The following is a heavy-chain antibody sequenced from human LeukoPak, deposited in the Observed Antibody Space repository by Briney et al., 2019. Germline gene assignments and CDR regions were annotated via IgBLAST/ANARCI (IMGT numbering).Heavy chain of an antibody. V-gene: IGHV4-34*01. CDR2: INHSGST. J-gene: IGHJ4*02. CDR3: ARAWAVAGKPRLDY. CDR1: GVPFSGYY. D-gene: IGHD6-19*01. Sequence: SETLSLTCAVYGVPFSGYYWSWIRQPPGKGLEWIGEINHSGSTNYNPSLKSRVTISVDTSKNQFSLKLSSVTAADTAVYYCARAWAVAGKPRLDYWGQGTLVTVSS.